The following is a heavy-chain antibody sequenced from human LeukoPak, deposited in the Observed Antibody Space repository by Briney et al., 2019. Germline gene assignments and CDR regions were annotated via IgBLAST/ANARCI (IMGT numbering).Heavy chain of an antibody. CDR1: GYTFTSYG. J-gene: IGHJ6*02. CDR2: ISAYNGNT. Sequence: GASVKVSCKASGYTFTSYGISWVRQAPGQGLEWMGWISAYNGNTNYAQKLQGRVTITTDTSTSTAYMELRSLRSDDTAVYYCAREQRRTIFGVVTDPVTYYYYGMDVWGQGTTVTVSS. CDR3: AREQRRTIFGVVTDPVTYYYYGMDV. V-gene: IGHV1-18*01. D-gene: IGHD3-3*01.